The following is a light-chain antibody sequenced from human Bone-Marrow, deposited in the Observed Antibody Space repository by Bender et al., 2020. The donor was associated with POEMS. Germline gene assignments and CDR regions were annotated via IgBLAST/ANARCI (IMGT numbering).Light chain of an antibody. Sequence: SYELTQPPSVSVSPGQTATITCSGDALPKQFAYWYQQKPGQAPVQVIFKDTERPSGVPDRFSGSKSGDTASLTISGLQAEDEADYYCCSYVGSTILFGGGTKVTVL. J-gene: IGLJ2*01. CDR1: ALPKQF. CDR2: KDT. V-gene: IGLV3-25*03. CDR3: CSYVGSTIL.